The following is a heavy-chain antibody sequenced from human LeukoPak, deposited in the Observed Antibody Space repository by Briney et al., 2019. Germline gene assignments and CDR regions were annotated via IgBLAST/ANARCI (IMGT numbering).Heavy chain of an antibody. D-gene: IGHD3-3*01. V-gene: IGHV1-46*01. CDR2: INPSGGST. CDR3: ARNYDFWSGSYTGYYGMDV. CDR1: GYTFTSYY. Sequence: ASVKVSCKASGYTFTSYYIHWVRQAPGQGLEWMGIINPSGGSTTYTQKFQGRLTMTRDTSTSTVYMEVNSLRSEDTAVYYCARNYDFWSGSYTGYYGMDVWGQGTTVTVSS. J-gene: IGHJ6*02.